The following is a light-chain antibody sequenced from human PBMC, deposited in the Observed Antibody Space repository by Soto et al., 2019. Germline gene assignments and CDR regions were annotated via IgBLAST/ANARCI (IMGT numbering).Light chain of an antibody. J-gene: IGKJ1*01. V-gene: IGKV3D-15*01. CDR2: GAS. Sequence: EIVLTQSPATLSFSPGERATPSCRASQSVSSYLAWYQQKPGQGPRLLIYGASSRATGTPDRFSGSGSGTEFTLTISSLQSEDFAVYYCQQYNNWPPWTFGQGTKVDIK. CDR3: QQYNNWPPWT. CDR1: QSVSSY.